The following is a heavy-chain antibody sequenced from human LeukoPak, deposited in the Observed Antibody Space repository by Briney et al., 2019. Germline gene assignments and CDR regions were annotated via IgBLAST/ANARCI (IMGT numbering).Heavy chain of an antibody. CDR1: GYTFTGYY. V-gene: IGHV1-2*02. D-gene: IGHD3-22*01. J-gene: IGHJ6*02. Sequence: GASVKVSCKASGYTFTGYYMHWVRQAPGQGLEWMGWINPNSGGTNYAQKFQGRVTMTRDTSISTAYMELSRLRSDDTAVYYCARLSHYYDSSGRPNYCYYYGMDVWGQGTTVTVSS. CDR2: INPNSGGT. CDR3: ARLSHYYDSSGRPNYCYYYGMDV.